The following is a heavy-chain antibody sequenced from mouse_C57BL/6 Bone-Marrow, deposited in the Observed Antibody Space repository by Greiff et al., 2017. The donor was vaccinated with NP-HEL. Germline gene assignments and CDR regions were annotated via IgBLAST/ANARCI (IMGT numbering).Heavy chain of an antibody. V-gene: IGHV1-11*01. Sequence: QVHVKQSGAELASPGASVTLSCKASGYTFTDHIMNWVKKRPGQGLEWIGRIYPVSGETNYNQKFMGKATFSVDRSSSTVYMVLNSLTSEDPAVYYCGRGHYDWDYAMDYWGQGTSVTASS. J-gene: IGHJ4*01. CDR1: GYTFTDHI. CDR3: GRGHYDWDYAMDY. D-gene: IGHD2-4*01. CDR2: IYPVSGET.